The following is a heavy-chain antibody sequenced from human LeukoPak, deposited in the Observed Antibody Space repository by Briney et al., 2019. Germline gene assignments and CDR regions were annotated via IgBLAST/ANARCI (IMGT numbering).Heavy chain of an antibody. Sequence: PSETLSLTCTVSRGSISNFYWSWIRQPAGKGLEWIGHIYTRGTTNYNPSLKSRVTMSVDTSKNQFSLRLSSVTAADTAVFYCARGQGYESYYYMDVWGKGTTVSVSS. D-gene: IGHD2-2*01. CDR3: ARGQGYESYYYMDV. CDR2: IYTRGTT. CDR1: RGSISNFY. V-gene: IGHV4-4*07. J-gene: IGHJ6*03.